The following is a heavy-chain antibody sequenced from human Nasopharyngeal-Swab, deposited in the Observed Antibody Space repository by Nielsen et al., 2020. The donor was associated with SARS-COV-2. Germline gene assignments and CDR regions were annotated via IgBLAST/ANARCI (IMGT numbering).Heavy chain of an antibody. J-gene: IGHJ3*02. CDR3: ARVGHVDTSMSGAFDI. Sequence: GESLKISCAASGFGFDDFGMSWVRQAPGKGLEWVSGLSWNGGNRAYADSVKGRFTISRDNARNSLFLQMNSLRAEDTALYYCARVGHVDTSMSGAFDIWGQGTIVTASS. CDR2: LSWNGGNR. CDR1: GFGFDDFG. V-gene: IGHV3-20*04. D-gene: IGHD5-18*01.